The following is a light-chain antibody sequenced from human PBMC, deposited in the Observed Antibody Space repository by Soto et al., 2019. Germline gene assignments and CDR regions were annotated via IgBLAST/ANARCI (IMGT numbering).Light chain of an antibody. Sequence: QSVLXQPPSASGSPGQSVTISCTGTSSDVGGYNYVSWYQQHPGKAPKIMIYEVSKRPSGVPDRFSGSKSGNTASLTVSGLQAEDEAEYYCSSYAGTYYVFGTGTKVTVL. CDR1: SSDVGGYNY. J-gene: IGLJ1*01. V-gene: IGLV2-8*01. CDR3: SSYAGTYYV. CDR2: EVS.